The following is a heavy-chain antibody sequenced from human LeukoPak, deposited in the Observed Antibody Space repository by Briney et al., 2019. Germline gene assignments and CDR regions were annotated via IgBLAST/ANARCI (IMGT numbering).Heavy chain of an antibody. D-gene: IGHD3-10*01. CDR3: ASRRTVWFGELPFDY. Sequence: GGSLSLSCAAAGFTLSTHGMSRVRPAPGKGLEWVSVIYSGGSTYYADSVKGRFTISRDNSKNTLYLQMNSLRAEDTAVYYCASRRTVWFGELPFDYWGQGTLVTVSS. CDR1: GFTLSTHG. CDR2: IYSGGST. V-gene: IGHV3-66*01. J-gene: IGHJ4*02.